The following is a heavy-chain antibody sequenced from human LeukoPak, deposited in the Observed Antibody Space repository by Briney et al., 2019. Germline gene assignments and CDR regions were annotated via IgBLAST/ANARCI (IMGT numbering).Heavy chain of an antibody. J-gene: IGHJ4*02. CDR3: ARERGDTAMVFDH. CDR1: GFTFSDYY. V-gene: IGHV3-11*06. D-gene: IGHD5-18*01. Sequence: GGSLRLSCAASGFTFSDYYMSWIRQAPGKGLEWVSYISSSSSYTNYADSVKGRFTISRDNAKNSLYLQMNSLRAEDTAVYYCARERGDTAMVFDHWGQGTLVTVSS. CDR2: ISSSSSYT.